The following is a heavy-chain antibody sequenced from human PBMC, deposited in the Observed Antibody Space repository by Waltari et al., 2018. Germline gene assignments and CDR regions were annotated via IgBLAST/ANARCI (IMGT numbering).Heavy chain of an antibody. Sequence: QVQLVQSGAEVKKPGSSVKVSCKASGGTFSSYTISWVRQAPGQGLEWMGRIIPILGIANYAQKFQGSVTITADKSTSTAYMELSSLRSEDTAVYYCARFGDYGDYVGVDYWGQGTLVTVSS. V-gene: IGHV1-69*02. D-gene: IGHD4-17*01. CDR3: ARFGDYGDYVGVDY. J-gene: IGHJ4*02. CDR2: IIPILGIA. CDR1: GGTFSSYT.